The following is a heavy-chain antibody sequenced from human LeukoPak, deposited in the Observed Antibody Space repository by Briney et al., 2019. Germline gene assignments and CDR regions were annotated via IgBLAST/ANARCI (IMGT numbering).Heavy chain of an antibody. V-gene: IGHV4-34*01. J-gene: IGHJ4*02. CDR2: INHSGST. D-gene: IGHD4-17*01. CDR3: ARGRGPVYGDYTVLGY. CDR1: GGSFSGYY. Sequence: PSETLSLTCAVYGGSFSGYYWSWIRQPPGKGLERIGEINHSGSTNYNPSLKSRVTISVDTSKNQFSLKLSSVTAADTAVYYCARGRGPVYGDYTVLGYWGQGTLVTVSS.